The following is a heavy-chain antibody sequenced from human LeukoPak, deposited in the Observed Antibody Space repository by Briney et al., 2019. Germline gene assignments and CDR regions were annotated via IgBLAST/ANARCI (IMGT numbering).Heavy chain of an antibody. V-gene: IGHV4-30-4*01. D-gene: IGHD3-22*01. CDR1: GGSISSGDYY. Sequence: SETLSLTCTVSGGSISSGDYYWSWIRQPPGKGLEWIGYIYYSGSTYYNPSLKSRVTISVDTSENQFSLKLSSVTAANTAVYYCARDPGYYDTSGYPAYFDYWGQGTLVTVSS. CDR3: ARDPGYYDTSGYPAYFDY. CDR2: IYYSGST. J-gene: IGHJ4*02.